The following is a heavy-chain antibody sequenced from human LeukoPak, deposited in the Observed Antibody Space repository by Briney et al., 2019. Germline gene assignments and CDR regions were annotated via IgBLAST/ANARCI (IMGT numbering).Heavy chain of an antibody. D-gene: IGHD3-22*01. CDR1: GFSFNNYG. Sequence: GGSLRLSCVASGFSFNNYGTHWVRQAPGKGLEWVTFMQYDGSVEFYADSVKGRFTISRDNSKNTVYLQMTSLRTEDTAVYYCARGPYYYYDSSGYLLDYWGQGTLVTVSS. CDR3: ARGPYYYYDSSGYLLDY. V-gene: IGHV3-30*02. CDR2: MQYDGSVE. J-gene: IGHJ4*02.